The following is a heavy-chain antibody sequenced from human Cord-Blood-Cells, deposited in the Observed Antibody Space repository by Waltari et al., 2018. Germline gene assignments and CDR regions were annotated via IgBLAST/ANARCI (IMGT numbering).Heavy chain of an antibody. V-gene: IGHV1-2*06. CDR1: VYTFTGYY. CDR2: INPNSGGT. J-gene: IGHJ2*01. D-gene: IGHD6-6*01. CDR3: ARDPRSYSSSSWYFDL. Sequence: QVQLVQSGAEVKKPGASVKVSCKASVYTFTGYYMHWVRPAPGQGLEWMGRINPNSGGTNYAQKFQGRVTMTRDTSISTAYMELSRLRSDDTAVYYCARDPRSYSSSSWYFDLWGRGTLVTVSS.